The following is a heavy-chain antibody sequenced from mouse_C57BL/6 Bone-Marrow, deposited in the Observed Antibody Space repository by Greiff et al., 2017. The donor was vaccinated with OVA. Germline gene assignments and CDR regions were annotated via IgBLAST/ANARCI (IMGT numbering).Heavy chain of an antibody. D-gene: IGHD1-1*01. J-gene: IGHJ4*01. Sequence: DVMLVESGGGLVKPGGSLKLSCAASGFTFSSYAMSWVRQTPEKRLEWVATISDGGSYTYYPDNVKGRFTISRDNAKNNLYLQMSHLKSEDTAMYYCARDLYYYGSSSYYAMDYWGQGTSVTVSS. CDR3: ARDLYYYGSSSYYAMDY. CDR1: GFTFSSYA. CDR2: ISDGGSYT. V-gene: IGHV5-4*01.